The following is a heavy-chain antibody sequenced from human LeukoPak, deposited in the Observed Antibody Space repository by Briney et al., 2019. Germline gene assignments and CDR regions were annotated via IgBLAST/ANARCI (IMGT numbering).Heavy chain of an antibody. CDR1: GFTFSSYG. CDR2: IRYDGSNK. J-gene: IGHJ5*02. CDR3: AKDPQAVAGTNWFDP. D-gene: IGHD6-19*01. Sequence: PGGSLRLSCAASGFTFSSYGMHWVRHAPGKGLERVAFIRYDGSNKDYADSVKGRFTISRDNSKNTLYLQMNSLRAEDTAVYYCAKDPQAVAGTNWFDPWGQGTLVTVSS. V-gene: IGHV3-30*02.